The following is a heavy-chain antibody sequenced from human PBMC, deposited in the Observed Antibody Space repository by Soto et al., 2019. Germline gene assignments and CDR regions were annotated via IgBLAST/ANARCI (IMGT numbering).Heavy chain of an antibody. D-gene: IGHD2-15*01. V-gene: IGHV1-18*01. J-gene: IGHJ4*03. CDR2: ISAYNGNT. CDR3: AREWSPPYCSGGSCYLDY. Sequence: ASVKVSCKASGDTFTNYGISWVRQAPGQGLEWMGWISAYNGNTNYAQKLQGRVTMTTDTSTSTAYMELRSLRSDDTAVYYCAREWSPPYCSGGSCYLDYWGQ. CDR1: GDTFTNYG.